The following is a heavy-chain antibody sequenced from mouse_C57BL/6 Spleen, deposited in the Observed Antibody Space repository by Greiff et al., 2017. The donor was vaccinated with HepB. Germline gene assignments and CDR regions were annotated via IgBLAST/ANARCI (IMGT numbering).Heavy chain of an antibody. CDR1: GYTFTSYW. Sequence: QVQLKQPGAELVKPGASVKLSCKASGYTFTSYWMQWVKQRPGQGLEWIGEIDPSDSYTNYNQKFKGKATLTVDTSSSTAYMQLSSLTSEDSAVYYCARSRAGWYFDVWGTGTTVTVSS. CDR2: IDPSDSYT. J-gene: IGHJ1*03. CDR3: ARSRAGWYFDV. D-gene: IGHD3-1*01. V-gene: IGHV1-50*01.